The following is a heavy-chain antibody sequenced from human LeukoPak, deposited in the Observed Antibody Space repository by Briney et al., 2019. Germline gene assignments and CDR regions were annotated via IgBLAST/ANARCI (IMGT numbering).Heavy chain of an antibody. CDR1: GFTFSDYY. Sequence: GGSLRLSCAASGFTFSDYYMSWIRQAPGKGLEWVAVISYDGSNKYYADSVKGRFTISRDNSKNTLYLQMNSLRAEDTAVYYCAKSHYDILIWGQGTLVTVSS. D-gene: IGHD3-9*01. CDR2: ISYDGSNK. V-gene: IGHV3-30*18. J-gene: IGHJ4*02. CDR3: AKSHYDILI.